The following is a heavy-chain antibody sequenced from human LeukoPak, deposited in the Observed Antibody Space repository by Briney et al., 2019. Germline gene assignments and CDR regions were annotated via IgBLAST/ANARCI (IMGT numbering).Heavy chain of an antibody. CDR2: ISGSGGNT. J-gene: IGHJ4*02. D-gene: IGHD3-22*01. Sequence: PGGSLRLSCAASGFTFGTYAMSWVRQSPGKGLEWVSAISGSGGNTYSADSVKGRFTISRDNSKKTLFLHMNSLRAEDTAVYYCARGMSATSGYLELEYWGQGTLVTVST. V-gene: IGHV3-23*01. CDR1: GFTFGTYA. CDR3: ARGMSATSGYLELEY.